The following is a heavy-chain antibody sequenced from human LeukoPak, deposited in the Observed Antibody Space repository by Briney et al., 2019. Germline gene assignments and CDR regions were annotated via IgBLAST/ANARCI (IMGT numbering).Heavy chain of an antibody. Sequence: PGGSLRLSCAAPGFTFSSYAMSWVRQAPGKGLEWVSAISGSGGSTYYADSVKGRFAISRDNSKNTLYLQMNSLRAEDTAVYYCAKGPGPIVVVVAAADAFDIWGQGTMVTVSS. CDR1: GFTFSSYA. V-gene: IGHV3-23*01. CDR2: ISGSGGST. J-gene: IGHJ3*02. CDR3: AKGPGPIVVVVAAADAFDI. D-gene: IGHD2-15*01.